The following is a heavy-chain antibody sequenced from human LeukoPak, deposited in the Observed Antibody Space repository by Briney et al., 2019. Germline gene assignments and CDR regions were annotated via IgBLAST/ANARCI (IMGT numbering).Heavy chain of an antibody. V-gene: IGHV3-74*01. D-gene: IGHD6-13*01. CDR1: GFTFSSYW. Sequence: PGGSLRLSCAASGFTFSSYWMHWVRQAPGKGLVWVSHINGDGSTTSYADSVKGRFTISRDNAKNTVYLQMNSLRAEDTAVYHCAKGGSSSPRSTFDYWGQGTLLTVSS. J-gene: IGHJ4*02. CDR2: INGDGSTT. CDR3: AKGGSSSPRSTFDY.